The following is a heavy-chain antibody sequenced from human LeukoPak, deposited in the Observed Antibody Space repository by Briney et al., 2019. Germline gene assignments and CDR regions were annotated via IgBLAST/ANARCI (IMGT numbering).Heavy chain of an antibody. Sequence: PGGSLRLSYAASGFTFSSSAMHWVRQAPGKGLEYVSTISSNGGSTYYANSVKGRFTISRDNSKNTLYLQMNSLRAEDTAVYYCARYPQLGYWGQGALVTVSS. J-gene: IGHJ4*02. CDR3: ARYPQLGY. CDR2: ISSNGGST. CDR1: GFTFSSSA. D-gene: IGHD3-16*01. V-gene: IGHV3-64*01.